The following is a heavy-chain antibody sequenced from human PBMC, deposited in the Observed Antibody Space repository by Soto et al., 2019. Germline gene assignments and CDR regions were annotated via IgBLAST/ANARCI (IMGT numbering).Heavy chain of an antibody. V-gene: IGHV3-23*01. Sequence: GGSLRLSCAASGFTVSNYAMTWVRQAPGEGLEWVSGLNGSGGSTSSADSVKGRFAISRDNSKNTLYLQMNSLRDGDTAVYYCAREFSPGKGYPPDYWGQGTLVTVSS. CDR3: AREFSPGKGYPPDY. CDR1: GFTVSNYA. J-gene: IGHJ4*02. D-gene: IGHD5-18*01. CDR2: LNGSGGST.